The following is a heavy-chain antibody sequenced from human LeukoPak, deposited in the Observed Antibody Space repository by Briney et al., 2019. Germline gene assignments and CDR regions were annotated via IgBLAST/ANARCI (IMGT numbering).Heavy chain of an antibody. CDR3: ARDYNSVAGAYYYYYGMDV. Sequence: ASVKVSCKASGYTFTSYYMHWVRQAPGQGLEWMGIINPSGGSTSYAQKFQGRVTMTRDTSTSTVYMELSSLRSEDTAVYYCARDYNSVAGAYYYYYGMDVWGQGTTVTVSS. V-gene: IGHV1-46*01. J-gene: IGHJ6*02. CDR1: GYTFTSYY. CDR2: INPSGGST. D-gene: IGHD6-19*01.